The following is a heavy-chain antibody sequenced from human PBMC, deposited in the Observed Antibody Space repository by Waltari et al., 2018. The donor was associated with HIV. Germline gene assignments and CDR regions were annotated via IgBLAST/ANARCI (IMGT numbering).Heavy chain of an antibody. CDR2: IIPIVGTA. CDR1: GGTFSSYA. Sequence: QVQLVQSGAEVKKPGSSVKVSCKASGGTFSSYAISWVRQAPGQGLEWMGGIIPIVGTANYAQKFQGRVTITADKSTSTAYMELSSLRSEDTAGYYCARRRIVGATVHDYYYGMDVWGQGTTVTVSS. V-gene: IGHV1-69*06. J-gene: IGHJ6*02. CDR3: ARRRIVGATVHDYYYGMDV. D-gene: IGHD1-26*01.